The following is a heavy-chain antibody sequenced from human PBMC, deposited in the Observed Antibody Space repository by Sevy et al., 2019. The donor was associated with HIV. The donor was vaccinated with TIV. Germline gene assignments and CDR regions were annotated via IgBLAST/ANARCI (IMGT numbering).Heavy chain of an antibody. D-gene: IGHD6-13*01. CDR3: AKDLAGPGRRYFDS. CDR1: GFTFTNYG. J-gene: IGHJ4*02. V-gene: IGHV3-30*02. Sequence: GGSLRLSCAASGFTFTNYGMHWVRQVPGKGLEWVTFIRNDGSDKYYAASVKGRLTIPRDDSKNTLYLQMDSLRPEDTAIYYCAKDLAGPGRRYFDSWGQGTLVTVSS. CDR2: IRNDGSDK.